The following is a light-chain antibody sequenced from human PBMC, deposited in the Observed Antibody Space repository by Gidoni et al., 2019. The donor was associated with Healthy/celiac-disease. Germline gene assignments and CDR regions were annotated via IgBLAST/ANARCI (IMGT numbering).Light chain of an antibody. CDR2: GAS. Sequence: ETVLTQSPGTLSLSPGERATLSCRASPSVSSIYLAWYQQKPGQAPRLLIYGASSRATGIPDRFSGSGSGTDFTLTISRLEPEDFAVYYCQQYGSSPYTFGQGTKLEIK. CDR1: PSVSSIY. J-gene: IGKJ2*01. CDR3: QQYGSSPYT. V-gene: IGKV3-20*01.